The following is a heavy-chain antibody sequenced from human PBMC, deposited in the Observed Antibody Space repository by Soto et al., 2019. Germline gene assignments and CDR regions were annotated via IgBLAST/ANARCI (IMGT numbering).Heavy chain of an antibody. D-gene: IGHD3-16*01. J-gene: IGHJ6*03. CDR3: ARGRGPYYMDV. CDR2: IYSGGTT. V-gene: IGHV3-53*04. CDR1: GFTVSSNY. Sequence: GGSLRLCCAASGFTVSSNYMSWVRQAPGKGLEWVSVIYSGGTTYYADSVKGRFTISRHNSQNTLYPQMNSLRAEDTAVYYCARGRGPYYMDVWGKGTTDTCSS.